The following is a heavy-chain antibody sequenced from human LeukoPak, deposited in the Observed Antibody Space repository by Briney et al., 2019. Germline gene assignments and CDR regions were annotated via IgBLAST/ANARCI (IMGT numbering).Heavy chain of an antibody. Sequence: PGRSLRLSCAASGFTFDDYAMHWVWQAPGKGLEWVSSIRWNSGTIGYADSVKGRFTISRDNAKNSLYLQMNSLRPEDTALYYCAKDVDSTWGSIDYWGQGILVTVSS. CDR2: IRWNSGTI. V-gene: IGHV3-9*01. CDR3: AKDVDSTWGSIDY. J-gene: IGHJ4*02. CDR1: GFTFDDYA. D-gene: IGHD3-16*01.